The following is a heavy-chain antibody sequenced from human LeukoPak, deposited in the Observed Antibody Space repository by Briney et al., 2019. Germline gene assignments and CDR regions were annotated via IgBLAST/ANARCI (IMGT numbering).Heavy chain of an antibody. CDR3: ARDARFGELVDY. V-gene: IGHV4-34*01. Sequence: PSEALSLTCTVSGGSISNYYWSWIRQPPGKGPEWIGEINSSGSINYNPSLKSRVTISVDMSKNQFSLKLTSVTAADTAMYYCARDARFGELVDYWGRGTLVTVSS. D-gene: IGHD3-10*01. CDR2: INSSGSI. J-gene: IGHJ4*02. CDR1: GGSISNYY.